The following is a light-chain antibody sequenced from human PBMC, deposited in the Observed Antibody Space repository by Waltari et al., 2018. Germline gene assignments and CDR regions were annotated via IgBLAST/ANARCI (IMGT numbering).Light chain of an antibody. CDR1: QCISSY. CDR2: DAA. V-gene: IGKV3-11*01. CDR3: PQSYNWPRT. Sequence: IVLTQPPATLSLSPGARATLSCRASQCISSYLAWYQQKPGQAPRVLICDAANRATGIPARFSGSGSKTDFTLPIASLEPEDSAVYYGPQSYNWPRTFGQGTKVEIK. J-gene: IGKJ1*01.